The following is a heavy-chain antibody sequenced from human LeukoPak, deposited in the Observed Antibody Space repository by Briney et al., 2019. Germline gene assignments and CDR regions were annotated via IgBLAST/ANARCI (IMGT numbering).Heavy chain of an antibody. CDR1: SGSISSGGYY. Sequence: SQTLSLTCTVSSGSISSGGYYWSWIRQHPGKGLEWIGYIYYSGSTYYNPSLKSRVTISVDTSKNQFSLKLSSVTAADTAVYYCASGQDYYYYYMDVWGKGTTVTVSS. J-gene: IGHJ6*03. CDR2: IYYSGST. V-gene: IGHV4-31*03. CDR3: ASGQDYYYYYMDV.